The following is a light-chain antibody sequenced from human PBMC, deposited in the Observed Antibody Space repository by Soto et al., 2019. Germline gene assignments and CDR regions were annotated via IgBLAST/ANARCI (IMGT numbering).Light chain of an antibody. Sequence: DIQMTQSPSTLSASVGDRVTITCRASQSISSWLAWYQQKPGRTPKLLIYDASNLEAGVPSRFRGSGSGTDFTFTISRLQPEDIATYYCQQYENLPTFAQGTRLEI. V-gene: IGKV1-33*01. CDR2: DAS. CDR1: QSISSW. J-gene: IGKJ5*01. CDR3: QQYENLPT.